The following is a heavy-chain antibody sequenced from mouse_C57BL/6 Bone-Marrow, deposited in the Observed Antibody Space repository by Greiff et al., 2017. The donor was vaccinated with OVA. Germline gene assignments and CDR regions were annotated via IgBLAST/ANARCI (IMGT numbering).Heavy chain of an antibody. Sequence: QVQLQQPGAELVMPGASVKLSCKASGYTFTSYWMHWVKQRPGQGLEWIGEIDPSDSYTNYNQKLKGKSTLTVDKSSSTAYMQLSCLTSEDSAVYYCASSSLFTSVLALDYWGQGTTLTVSS. CDR1: GYTFTSYW. CDR3: ASSSLFTSVLALDY. CDR2: IDPSDSYT. D-gene: IGHD1-1*01. J-gene: IGHJ2*01. V-gene: IGHV1-69*01.